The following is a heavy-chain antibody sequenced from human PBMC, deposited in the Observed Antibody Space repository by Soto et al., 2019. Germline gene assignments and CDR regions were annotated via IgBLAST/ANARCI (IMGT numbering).Heavy chain of an antibody. CDR2: INPSGGRT. CDR1: GYSFRDYD. V-gene: IGHV1-46*01. CDR3: ARGGYSNHYYAMDV. D-gene: IGHD4-4*01. Sequence: ASVKVSCKASGYSFRDYDIHWLRQAPGQGLEWMGMINPSGGRTTYAQNFQGRVTMTRDTSTSTVYMEVKSLRSEDRAVYYCARGGYSNHYYAMDVWGQGTTATVYS. J-gene: IGHJ6*02.